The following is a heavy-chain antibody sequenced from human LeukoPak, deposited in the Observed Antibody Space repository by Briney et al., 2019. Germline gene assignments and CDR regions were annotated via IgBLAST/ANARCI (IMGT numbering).Heavy chain of an antibody. CDR1: GYTLTELS. CDR2: FDPEDGET. J-gene: IGHJ4*02. CDR3: ATDLYTAMDATPFDY. Sequence: ASVKVSCKVSGYTLTELSMHWVRQAPGKGLEWMGGFDPEDGETIYAQKFQGRVTMTEDTSTDTAYMELSSLRSEDTAVYYCATDLYTAMDATPFDYWGQGTLVTVSS. D-gene: IGHD5-18*01. V-gene: IGHV1-24*01.